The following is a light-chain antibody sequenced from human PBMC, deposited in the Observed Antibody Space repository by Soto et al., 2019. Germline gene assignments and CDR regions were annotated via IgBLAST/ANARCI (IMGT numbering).Light chain of an antibody. CDR3: LQDYKYPLT. Sequence: AIQMTQSQSSLSASVGDRVTITCRASQGIRHYLGWYQQKPGKDPKLLIYAASSVQSGVPSRLSGSGSGTDFTLTISSLQPEDCATYFCLQDYKYPLTFGGGTKVEIK. V-gene: IGKV1-6*01. CDR2: AAS. CDR1: QGIRHY. J-gene: IGKJ4*01.